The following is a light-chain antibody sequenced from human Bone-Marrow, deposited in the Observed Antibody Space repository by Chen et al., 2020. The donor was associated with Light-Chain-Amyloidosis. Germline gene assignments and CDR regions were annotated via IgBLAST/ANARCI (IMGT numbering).Light chain of an antibody. J-gene: IGLJ3*02. CDR1: NRDAGGYKY. CDR3: SSYRGSSKWV. Sequence: QSDLTQPASVSGSPGQTITLSCPGSNRDAGGYKYVSWYQQHPGEAPKLTIYDVSNRPSGISNRLSGSKSGNTASLTVSGLRAKDEAIYYCSSYRGSSKWVFGGGTKLTVL. V-gene: IGLV2-14*03. CDR2: DVS.